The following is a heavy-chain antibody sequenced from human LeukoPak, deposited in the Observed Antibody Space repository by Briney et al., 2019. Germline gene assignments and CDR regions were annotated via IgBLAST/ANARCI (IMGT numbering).Heavy chain of an antibody. CDR2: ISAYNGNT. V-gene: IGHV1-18*01. J-gene: IGHJ4*02. CDR3: ARDRGTYYDFWSGDCRIDY. Sequence: ASVKVSCKTSNYTFTNYGISWLRQAPGQGLEWMGWISAYNGNTNYAQKLQGRVTMTTDTSTSTAYMELRSLRSDDTAVYYCARDRGTYYDFWSGDCRIDYWGQGTLVTVSS. D-gene: IGHD3-3*01. CDR1: NYTFTNYG.